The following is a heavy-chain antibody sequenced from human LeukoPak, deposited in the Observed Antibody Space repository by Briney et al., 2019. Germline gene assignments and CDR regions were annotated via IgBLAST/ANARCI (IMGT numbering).Heavy chain of an antibody. D-gene: IGHD5-18*01. CDR1: GFTFSSYG. CDR2: LWYDGSNK. J-gene: IGHJ4*02. Sequence: GGSLRLSCAASGFTFSSYGMHWVRQAPGKGLEWVAVLWYDGSNKYYADSVKGRFTISRDNTKNTLYLQMNGLRAEDTAVYFCAMWMQGWKFFYWGQGTLFTVSS. CDR3: AMWMQGWKFFY. V-gene: IGHV3-33*01.